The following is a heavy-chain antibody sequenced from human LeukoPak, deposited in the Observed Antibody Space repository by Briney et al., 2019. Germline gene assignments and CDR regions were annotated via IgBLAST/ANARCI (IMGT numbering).Heavy chain of an antibody. V-gene: IGHV1-24*01. Sequence: ASVKVSCKVSGYTLTELSMHWVRQAPGKGLEWMGGFDPEDGETIYAQKFQGRVTMTEDTSTDTACMELSSLRSEDTAVYYCATVAMVKLYYYYGMDVWAKGPRSPSP. CDR3: ATVAMVKLYYYYGMDV. D-gene: IGHD5-18*01. CDR1: GYTLTELS. J-gene: IGHJ6*02. CDR2: FDPEDGET.